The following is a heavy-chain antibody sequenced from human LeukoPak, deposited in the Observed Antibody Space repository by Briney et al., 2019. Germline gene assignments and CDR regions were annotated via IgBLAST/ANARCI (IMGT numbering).Heavy chain of an antibody. Sequence: GGSLRLSCAAPGFTFSSYSMNWVRQAPGKGREWGSYISSSSTIYYADSVKGRFTISRDNAKNSLYLQMNSLRAEDTAVYYCATRGGYSSSYRGDYWGQGTLVTVSS. CDR2: ISSSSTI. CDR1: GFTFSSYS. CDR3: ATRGGYSSSYRGDY. D-gene: IGHD6-6*01. J-gene: IGHJ4*02. V-gene: IGHV3-48*01.